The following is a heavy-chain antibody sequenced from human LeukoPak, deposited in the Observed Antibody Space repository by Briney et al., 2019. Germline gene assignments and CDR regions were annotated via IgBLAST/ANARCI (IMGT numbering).Heavy chain of an antibody. CDR1: GYTFTGYG. CDR2: ISAYNGNT. J-gene: IGHJ5*02. Sequence: ASVKVSCKASGYTFTGYGITWVRLAPGQGLEWMGWISAYNGNTNYAQMFQGRVTMTTDTSTNTAYMELRSLRADDTAMYYCARDPSYDSSGYPNWFDPWGQGTLVTVSS. CDR3: ARDPSYDSSGYPNWFDP. D-gene: IGHD3-22*01. V-gene: IGHV1-18*01.